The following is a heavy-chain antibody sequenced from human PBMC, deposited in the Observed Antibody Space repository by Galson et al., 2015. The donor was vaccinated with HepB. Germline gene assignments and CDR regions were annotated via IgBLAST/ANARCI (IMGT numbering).Heavy chain of an antibody. CDR3: ARDRGRGATPDY. D-gene: IGHD1-26*01. J-gene: IGHJ4*02. CDR1: GYTFTSYA. CDR2: INAGNGNT. V-gene: IGHV1-3*01. Sequence: SVKVSCKASGYTFTSYAMHWVRQAPGQRLEWMGWINAGNGNTKYSQKFQGRVTITRDTSASTAYMELSSLRSEDTAVYYCARDRGRGATPDYWGQGTLVTASS.